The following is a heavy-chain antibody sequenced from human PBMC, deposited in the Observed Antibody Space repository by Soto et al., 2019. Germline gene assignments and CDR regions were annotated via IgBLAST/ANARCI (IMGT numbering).Heavy chain of an antibody. V-gene: IGHV3-48*02. CDR3: ARASDVGRYFDLLLGGMDV. CDR1: GFTFSSYS. D-gene: IGHD3-9*01. J-gene: IGHJ6*02. CDR2: ISSSSSTI. Sequence: EVQLVESGGGLVQPGGSLRLSCAASGFTFSSYSMNWFRQAPGQGLEWVSYISSSSSTIYYADSVKGRFTISRDNAKNSLYLQINSMRDEDTSVYDCARASDVGRYFDLLLGGMDVWGQGTTVTVSS.